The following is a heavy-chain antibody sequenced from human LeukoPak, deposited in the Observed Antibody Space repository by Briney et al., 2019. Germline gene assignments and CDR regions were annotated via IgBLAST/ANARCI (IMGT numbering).Heavy chain of an antibody. V-gene: IGHV4-59*01. J-gene: IGHJ4*02. D-gene: IGHD5-18*01. Sequence: PSETLSLTCTVSGGSISSYYWSWIRQPPGKGLEWIGYIYYSGSTNYNPSLKSRVTISVDTPKNQFSLKLSSVTAADTAVYYCARAGSYGPFDYWGQGTLVTVSS. CDR1: GGSISSYY. CDR3: ARAGSYGPFDY. CDR2: IYYSGST.